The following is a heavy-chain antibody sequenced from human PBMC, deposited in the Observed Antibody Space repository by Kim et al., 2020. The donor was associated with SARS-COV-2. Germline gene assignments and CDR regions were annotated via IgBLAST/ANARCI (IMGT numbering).Heavy chain of an antibody. CDR2: INHSGST. CDR3: ARGSIIILTISTRDFDL. D-gene: IGHD3-9*01. V-gene: IGHV4-34*01. CDR1: GGSFSGYY. J-gene: IGHJ2*01. Sequence: SETLSLTCAVYGGSFSGYYWSWIRQPPGKGLEWIGEINHSGSTNYNPSLKSRVTISVDTSKNQFSLKLSSVTAADTAVYYCARGSIIILTISTRDFDLWG.